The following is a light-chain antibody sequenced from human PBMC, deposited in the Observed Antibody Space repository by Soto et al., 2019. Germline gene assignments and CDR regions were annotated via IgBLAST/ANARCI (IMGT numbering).Light chain of an antibody. CDR2: DVS. V-gene: IGLV2-11*01. Sequence: ALTQPRSVSWAPGQSVTISFTGSSSDVGAYSYVSWYQQHPGKAPKLMIYDVSKRPSGVPDRFSGSKSGNTASLTISGLQAEDEADYYCCSYAGSYTYVFGNGTKVTVL. CDR1: SSDVGAYSY. J-gene: IGLJ1*01. CDR3: CSYAGSYTYV.